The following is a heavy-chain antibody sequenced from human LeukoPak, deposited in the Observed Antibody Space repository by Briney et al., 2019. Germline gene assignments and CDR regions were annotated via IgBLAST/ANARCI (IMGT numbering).Heavy chain of an antibody. CDR3: AKGALSYHYYGSGIGVPAGY. D-gene: IGHD3-10*01. V-gene: IGHV3-23*01. Sequence: PGGSLRLSCAASGFTFSSYEMNWVRQAPGKGLEWVSAISGSGGSTYYADSVKGRFTISRDNSKNTLYLQMNSLRAEDTAVYYCAKGALSYHYYGSGIGVPAGYWGQGTLVTVSS. J-gene: IGHJ4*02. CDR1: GFTFSSYE. CDR2: ISGSGGST.